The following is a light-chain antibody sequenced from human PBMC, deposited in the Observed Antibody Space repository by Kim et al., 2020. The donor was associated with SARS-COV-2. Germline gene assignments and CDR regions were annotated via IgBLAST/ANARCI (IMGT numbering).Light chain of an antibody. V-gene: IGKV3-11*01. CDR2: DAS. CDR1: QSVSSY. CDR3: QQRSNWPRT. Sequence: SSPGERATLTCRASQSVSSYVAWYQQKVGQAPRLLIYDASNRATGVPSRFSGSGSGTDFTLTISSLEPEDFAVYYCQQRSNWPRTFGGGTKVDIK. J-gene: IGKJ4*01.